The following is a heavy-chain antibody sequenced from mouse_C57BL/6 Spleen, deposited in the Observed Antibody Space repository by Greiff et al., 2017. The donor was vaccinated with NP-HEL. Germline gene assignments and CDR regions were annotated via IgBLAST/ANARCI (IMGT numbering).Heavy chain of an antibody. D-gene: IGHD1-1*01. CDR3: ASGDYYGLFDY. V-gene: IGHV1-72*01. Sequence: QVQLQQPGAELVKPGASVKLSCKASGYTFTSYWMNWVKQRPGRGLEWIGRIDPKSGGTKYNEKFKSKATLTVDKPSSTAYMQLSSLTSEDSAVYYCASGDYYGLFDYWGQGTTLTVSS. CDR1: GYTFTSYW. CDR2: IDPKSGGT. J-gene: IGHJ2*01.